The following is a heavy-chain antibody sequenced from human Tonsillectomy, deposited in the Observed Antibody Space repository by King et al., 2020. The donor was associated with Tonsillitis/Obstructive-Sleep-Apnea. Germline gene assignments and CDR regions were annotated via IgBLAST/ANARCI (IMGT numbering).Heavy chain of an antibody. D-gene: IGHD6-6*01. CDR1: GFTFSSYD. CDR3: ARGVAAQDYYMAV. J-gene: IGHJ6*03. CDR2: IGTAGDT. Sequence: VQLVESGGGLVQPGGSLRLSCAASGFTFSSYDMHWVRQATGKGLEWVSAIGTAGDTYYPGAVKGRFTISRENAKNSLYLQMNSLIAGDTAVYYCARGVAAQDYYMAVWGKGTTVTVSS. V-gene: IGHV3-13*04.